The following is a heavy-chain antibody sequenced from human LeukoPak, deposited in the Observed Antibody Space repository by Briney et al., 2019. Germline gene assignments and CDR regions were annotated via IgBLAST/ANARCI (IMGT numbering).Heavy chain of an antibody. D-gene: IGHD1-26*01. CDR1: GYRFTSYW. J-gene: IGHJ4*02. V-gene: IGHV5-51*01. CDR2: IYPGDSDT. CDR3: ARQRGSYRSPLDY. Sequence: GESLKISCKGSGYRFTSYWIGWVRQMPGKGLEYIGIIYPGDSDTRYSPSFQGQVTISADKSISTAYLQWSSLKASDTAMYYCARQRGSYRSPLDYWGQGTLVTASS.